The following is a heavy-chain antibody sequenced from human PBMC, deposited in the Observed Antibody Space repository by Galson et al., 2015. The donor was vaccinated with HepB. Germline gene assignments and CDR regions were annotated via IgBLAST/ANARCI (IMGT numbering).Heavy chain of an antibody. CDR3: TTDEAMIVVVTKNDAFDI. V-gene: IGHV3-15*01. CDR1: GFTFSNAW. CDR2: IKSKTDGGTT. J-gene: IGHJ3*02. D-gene: IGHD3-22*01. Sequence: SLRLSCAASGFTFSNAWMSWVRQAPGKGLEWVGRIKSKTDGGTTDYAAPVKGRLTISRDDSKNTLYLQMNSLKTEDTAVYYCTTDEAMIVVVTKNDAFDIWGQGTMVTVSS.